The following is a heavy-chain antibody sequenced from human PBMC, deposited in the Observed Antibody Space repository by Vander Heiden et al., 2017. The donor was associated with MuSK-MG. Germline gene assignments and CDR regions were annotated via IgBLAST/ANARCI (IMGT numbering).Heavy chain of an antibody. CDR2: ISSSSRTI. CDR3: ARAPSGYSYGYYYYYYGMDV. J-gene: IGHJ6*02. V-gene: IGHV3-48*04. Sequence: EVQLVESVGGLVQPGGSLRPSCAASGFTSSSYSMNWVRQAPGKGLEWVSYISSSSRTIYYADSVKGRFTISRDNAKNSLYLQMNSLRAEDTAVYYCARAPSGYSYGYYYYYYGMDVWGQGTTVTVSS. CDR1: GFTSSSYS. D-gene: IGHD5-18*01.